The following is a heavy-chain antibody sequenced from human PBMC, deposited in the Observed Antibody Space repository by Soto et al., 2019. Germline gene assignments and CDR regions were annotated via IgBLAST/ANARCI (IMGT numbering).Heavy chain of an antibody. V-gene: IGHV1-69*12. D-gene: IGHD6-19*01. CDR3: ASERWMGSGGHYYYYYGMDV. CDR1: GGTFSSYA. CDR2: IIPIFGTA. J-gene: IGHJ6*02. Sequence: QVQLVQSGAEVKKPGSSVKVSCKASGGTFSSYAISWVRQAPGQGLEWMGGIIPIFGTANYAQKFQGRVTITADDDTSRAYVELRSLRCEDTAVYYCASERWMGSGGHYYYYYGMDVWGQGTTVTVSS.